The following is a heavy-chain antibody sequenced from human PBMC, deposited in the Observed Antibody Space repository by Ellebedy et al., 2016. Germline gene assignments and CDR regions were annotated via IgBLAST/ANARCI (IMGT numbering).Heavy chain of an antibody. CDR3: ASRNLLGYCSGGSCTAAQYFDY. CDR2: IYYSGST. Sequence: SETLSLTCTVSGGSISSGGYYWSWIRQHPGKGLEWIGYIYYSGSTYYNPSLKSRVTISVDTSKNQFSLKLSSVTAADTAVYYCASRNLLGYCSGGSCTAAQYFDYWGQGTLVTVSS. CDR1: GGSISSGGYY. V-gene: IGHV4-31*03. J-gene: IGHJ4*02. D-gene: IGHD2-15*01.